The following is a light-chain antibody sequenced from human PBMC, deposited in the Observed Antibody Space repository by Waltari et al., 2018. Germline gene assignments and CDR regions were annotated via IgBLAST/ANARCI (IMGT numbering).Light chain of an antibody. CDR3: CSYTTTLTYV. J-gene: IGLJ1*01. CDR2: DVT. Sequence: SALTQSASVSGSPGQSIAIPCTGTSGDIGAHNHVSWYPQYPGKPPKLMMYDVTKRPSCVSDRFAGSKSGNTASLTISGLQAEDEADYYCCSYTTTLTYVFGSGTKVTVL. V-gene: IGLV2-14*03. CDR1: SGDIGAHNH.